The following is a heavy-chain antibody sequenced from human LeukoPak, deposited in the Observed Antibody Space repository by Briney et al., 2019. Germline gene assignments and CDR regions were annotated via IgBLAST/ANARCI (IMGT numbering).Heavy chain of an antibody. CDR2: ISNDGKLE. V-gene: IGHV3-30*18. CDR3: VKEYFRGFDQ. D-gene: IGHD2/OR15-2a*01. CDR1: GFIFNGCG. Sequence: GSPKLSCAASGFIFNGCGMHWVRRAPGKGLDWVAAISNDGKLEYYEDSVRGRFTISRDNSENTVHLQMNSLRTEDTAVYYYVKEYFRGFDQWGQGTLVIVSS. J-gene: IGHJ4*02.